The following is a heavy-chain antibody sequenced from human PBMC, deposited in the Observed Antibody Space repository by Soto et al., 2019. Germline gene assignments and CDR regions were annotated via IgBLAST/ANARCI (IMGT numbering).Heavy chain of an antibody. V-gene: IGHV3-11*01. J-gene: IGHJ4*02. Sequence: QVQRLESGGGLVKPGGSVRLSCAASGFSFSDSYTSWVRQAPGKGLEWVSYISGSSITISHADSVKGRFTISRDNGKNLVYLQMDSLRAEDSAVYYCARFHGGIPARPFDYWGQGTLVTVSS. CDR3: ARFHGGIPARPFDY. CDR2: ISGSSITI. D-gene: IGHD6-6*01. CDR1: GFSFSDSY.